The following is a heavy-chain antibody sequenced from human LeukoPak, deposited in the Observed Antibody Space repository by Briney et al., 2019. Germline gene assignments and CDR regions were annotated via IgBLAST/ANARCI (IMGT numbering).Heavy chain of an antibody. V-gene: IGHV3-9*03. CDR3: AKSKYLGGSYDY. J-gene: IGHJ4*02. D-gene: IGHD3-10*01. CDR1: GFTFDDYA. Sequence: PGGSLRLSCAASGFTFDDYAMHWVRHAPGKGLEGVAGISWNSDMLVYADSVKGRFTISRDNAKNSLYLQMNSLRAEDMALYYCAKSKYLGGSYDYWGQGTLVTVSS. CDR2: ISWNSDML.